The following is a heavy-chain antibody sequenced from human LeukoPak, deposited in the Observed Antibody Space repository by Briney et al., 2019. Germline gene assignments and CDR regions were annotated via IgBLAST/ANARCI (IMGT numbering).Heavy chain of an antibody. CDR2: IYYSGST. CDR3: ASHPAWWEVAPYYYYGMDV. D-gene: IGHD1-26*01. Sequence: PSETLSLTCTVSGGSISSSSYYWGWIRQPPGKGLEWIGSIYYSGSTYYNPSLKSRVTISVDTSKNQFSLKLSSVTAADTAVYYCASHPAWWEVAPYYYYGMDVWGQGTTVTVSS. CDR1: GGSISSSSYY. J-gene: IGHJ6*02. V-gene: IGHV4-39*01.